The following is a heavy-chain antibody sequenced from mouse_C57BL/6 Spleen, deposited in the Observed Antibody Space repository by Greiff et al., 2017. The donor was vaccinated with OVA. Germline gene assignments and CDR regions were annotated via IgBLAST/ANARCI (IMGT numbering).Heavy chain of an antibody. J-gene: IGHJ4*01. D-gene: IGHD1-1*01. CDR2: ISSGSSTI. Sequence: EVKLVESGGGLVKPGGSLKLSCAASGFTFSDSGMHWVRQAPEKGLEWVAYISSGSSTIYYADTVKGRFTISSDNAKNTLFLQMTSLRSEDTAMYYCARGCITTVPIAMDYWGQGTSVTVSS. V-gene: IGHV5-17*01. CDR3: ARGCITTVPIAMDY. CDR1: GFTFSDSG.